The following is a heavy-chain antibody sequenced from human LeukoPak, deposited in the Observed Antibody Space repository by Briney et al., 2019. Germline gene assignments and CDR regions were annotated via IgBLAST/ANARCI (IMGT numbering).Heavy chain of an antibody. CDR3: AKDFGVGGYAPTWRNWFDP. J-gene: IGHJ5*02. D-gene: IGHD3-3*01. V-gene: IGHV3-23*01. CDR1: GFTLSSYA. Sequence: GGSLRLSCAASGFTLSSYAMSWRRQALGEGLEWVSAISGSGGSTYYADSVKGRFTISRDNSKNTLYLQMNSLRAEDTAVYYCAKDFGVGGYAPTWRNWFDPWGQGTLVTVSS. CDR2: ISGSGGST.